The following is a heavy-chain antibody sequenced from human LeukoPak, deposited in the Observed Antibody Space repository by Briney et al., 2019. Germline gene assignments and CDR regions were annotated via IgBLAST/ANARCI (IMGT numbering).Heavy chain of an antibody. J-gene: IGHJ3*02. CDR2: ISHSGST. CDR1: GGSFSDYF. Sequence: NPSETLSLTCAVYGGSFSDYFWSWIRQPPGKGLEWIGEISHSGSTTYNPSLRSRVTISGDTSKKQFSLKLSSVTAADTAVYYCAREVFSTTRYAFDIWGQGTMVTVSS. V-gene: IGHV4-34*01. D-gene: IGHD2-2*01. CDR3: AREVFSTTRYAFDI.